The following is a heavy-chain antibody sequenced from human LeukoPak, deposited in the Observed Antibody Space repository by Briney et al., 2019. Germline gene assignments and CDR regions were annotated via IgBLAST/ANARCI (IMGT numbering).Heavy chain of an antibody. D-gene: IGHD5-18*01. CDR1: GFTFSSYG. CDR2: IRYDGSNK. V-gene: IGHV3-30*02. J-gene: IGHJ4*02. CDR3: AREGYSYDHGGY. Sequence: GGSLRLSCAASGFTFSSYGMHWVRQAPGKGLEWVAFIRYDGSNKYYADSVKGRFTISRDNSKNTLYLQMNSLRAEDTAVYYCAREGYSYDHGGYWGQGTLVTVSS.